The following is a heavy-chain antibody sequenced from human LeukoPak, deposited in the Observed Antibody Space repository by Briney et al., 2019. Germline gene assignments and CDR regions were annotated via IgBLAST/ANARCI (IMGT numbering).Heavy chain of an antibody. CDR2: IYMSGDT. V-gene: IGHV4-4*08. CDR3: ARTARVSDH. J-gene: IGHJ4*02. CDR1: DDSINTYY. D-gene: IGHD2-21*02. Sequence: SETLSLTCTVSDDSINTYYWSWIPQPPGKALEGIGYIYMSGDTNSNPSLKSRVTMSLDTSNRQFSLQLRSVTAADTAVYFCARTARVSDHWGQGLLVTVSS.